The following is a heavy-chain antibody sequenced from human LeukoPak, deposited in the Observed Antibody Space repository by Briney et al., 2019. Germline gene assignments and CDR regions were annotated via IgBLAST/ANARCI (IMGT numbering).Heavy chain of an antibody. CDR3: TGRYCSTTSCSGFDY. Sequence: PGGSLRLSCAASGFTFSNAWMSWVRQAPGKGLEWVGRIKSKTDGGTADYAAPVKGRFTISRDDSKNTLYLQMDSLKTEDTAVYYCTGRYCSTTSCSGFDYRGQGTLVTVSS. J-gene: IGHJ4*02. V-gene: IGHV3-15*01. CDR2: IKSKTDGGTA. D-gene: IGHD2-2*01. CDR1: GFTFSNAW.